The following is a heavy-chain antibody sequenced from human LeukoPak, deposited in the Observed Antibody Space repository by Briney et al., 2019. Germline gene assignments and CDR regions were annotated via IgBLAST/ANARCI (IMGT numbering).Heavy chain of an antibody. CDR3: ATDLGSTRYNYYFDY. V-gene: IGHV3-15*01. J-gene: IGHJ4*02. CDR1: GFTFTNAW. Sequence: GGSLRLSCAVSGFTFTNAWMSWVRQAPGKGLEWVGRIKSTAHGGATDYAAPVKGRFSISRDDSENTLYLQLNNLKTEDTAVYYCATDLGSTRYNYYFDYWGQGTLVTVSS. D-gene: IGHD1-1*01. CDR2: IKSTAHGGAT.